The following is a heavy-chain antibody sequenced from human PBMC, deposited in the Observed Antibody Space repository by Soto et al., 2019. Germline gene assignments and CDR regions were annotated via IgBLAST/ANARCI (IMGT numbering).Heavy chain of an antibody. J-gene: IGHJ4*02. Sequence: PGGSLRLSCAASGFIFSNYGMSGVRQAPGKGLEWVSGISGSGGRTYNADSVKGRFTISRGNSKNTMYMQMSSLRAEDTAVYYCAKKSTDSSGYFDYWGQGTLVTVSS. CDR3: AKKSTDSSGYFDY. CDR2: ISGSGGRT. V-gene: IGHV3-23*01. CDR1: GFIFSNYG. D-gene: IGHD2-2*01.